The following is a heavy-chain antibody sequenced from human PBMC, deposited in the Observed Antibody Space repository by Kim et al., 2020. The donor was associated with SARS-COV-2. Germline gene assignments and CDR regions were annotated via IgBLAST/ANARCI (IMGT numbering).Heavy chain of an antibody. CDR1: GFTFSSYS. D-gene: IGHD3-3*01. CDR2: ISSSSSTI. J-gene: IGHJ6*02. Sequence: GGSLRLSCAASGFTFSSYSMNWVRQAPGKGLEWVSYISSSSSTIYYADSVKGRFTISRDNAKNSLYLQMNSLRDEDTAVYYCARLPVGVMPPYYDFWSGYYPSGARYYYYGMDVWGQGTTVTVSS. CDR3: ARLPVGVMPPYYDFWSGYYPSGARYYYYGMDV. V-gene: IGHV3-48*02.